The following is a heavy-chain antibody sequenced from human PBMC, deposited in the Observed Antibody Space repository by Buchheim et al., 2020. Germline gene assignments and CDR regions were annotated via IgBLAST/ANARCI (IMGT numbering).Heavy chain of an antibody. CDR2: ISYDGSNK. J-gene: IGHJ6*02. D-gene: IGHD5-18*01. V-gene: IGHV3-30-3*01. CDR1: GFTFSSYA. Sequence: VQLVESGGGVVRPGGSLRLSCAASGFTFSSYAMHWVRQAPGKGLEWVAVISYDGSNKYYADSVKGRFTISRDNSKNTLYLQMNSLRAEDTAVYYCARAPAGLWLPFYYYYGMDVWGQGTT. CDR3: ARAPAGLWLPFYYYYGMDV.